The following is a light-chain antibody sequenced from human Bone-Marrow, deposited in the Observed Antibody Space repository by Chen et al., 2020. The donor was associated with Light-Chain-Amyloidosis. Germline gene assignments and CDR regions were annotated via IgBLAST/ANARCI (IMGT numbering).Light chain of an antibody. CDR3: QQRSNWPPMYT. V-gene: IGKV3-11*01. CDR1: QTVGSF. J-gene: IGKJ2*01. CDR2: DVS. Sequence: EILLTQSPATLSLSPGERATLSCRASQTVGSFFAWYQQKPGQAPRLVIYDVSKRASGIPARFSGGESGTDFTLTISSLEPEDFAVYDCQQRSNWPPMYTFGQGTKLEIK.